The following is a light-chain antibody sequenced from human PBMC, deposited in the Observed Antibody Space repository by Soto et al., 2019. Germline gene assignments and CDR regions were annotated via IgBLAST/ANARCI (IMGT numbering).Light chain of an antibody. V-gene: IGKV3-20*01. CDR1: QRVSSTY. J-gene: IGKJ5*01. Sequence: EIVLTQSPGTLSLSPGERATLSCRASQRVSSTYLAWCQQKPGQAPRLLIYGASTRATGIPDRFSGTGSGTDFTLTINRLEPEDFSVYYCQHFGDSPITFGQGTRLEIK. CDR3: QHFGDSPIT. CDR2: GAS.